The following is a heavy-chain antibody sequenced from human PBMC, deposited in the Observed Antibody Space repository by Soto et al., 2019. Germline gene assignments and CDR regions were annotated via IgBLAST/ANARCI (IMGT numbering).Heavy chain of an antibody. V-gene: IGHV1-69*01. D-gene: IGHD5-18*01. J-gene: IGHJ6*02. Sequence: QVQLLQSGAEVKKPGSSVKLSCKASGGTFSSYGLSWVRQAPGHGLEWMGGIIPIFGTVNYAQKFQGRVTISADASTSTAYMELSSLTSEGTAVYCCARDLGYNYGVYYGMDVWGRGTTVIVSS. CDR1: GGTFSSYG. CDR2: IIPIFGTV. CDR3: ARDLGYNYGVYYGMDV.